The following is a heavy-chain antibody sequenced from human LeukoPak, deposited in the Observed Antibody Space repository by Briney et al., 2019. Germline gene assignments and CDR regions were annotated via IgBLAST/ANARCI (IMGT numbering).Heavy chain of an antibody. Sequence: GASVKVSFQSSGFTFTSYYIHWLRQAPGQGLAWMGKSNPSGGSTRYAQKFQGRVTMTRDMSASTVDMELSSLRSEDTAVYYCASTIAARLDCWGQGTRVTVTS. J-gene: IGHJ4*02. CDR1: GFTFTSYY. CDR2: SNPSGGST. D-gene: IGHD6-6*01. CDR3: ASTIAARLDC. V-gene: IGHV1-46*01.